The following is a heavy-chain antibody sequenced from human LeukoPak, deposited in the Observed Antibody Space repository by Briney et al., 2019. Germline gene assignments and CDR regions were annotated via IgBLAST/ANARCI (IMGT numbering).Heavy chain of an antibody. CDR1: GGSISSYY. Sequence: SETLSLTCTVSGGSISSYYWSWIRQPPGKGLEWIGYIYYSGNTNYNPSLKSRVTISVDTSKNQFSLKLSSVTAADTAVYYCARVGHYYDSSGYSTRSFDYWGQGTLVTVSS. V-gene: IGHV4-59*01. CDR2: IYYSGNT. J-gene: IGHJ4*02. D-gene: IGHD3-22*01. CDR3: ARVGHYYDSSGYSTRSFDY.